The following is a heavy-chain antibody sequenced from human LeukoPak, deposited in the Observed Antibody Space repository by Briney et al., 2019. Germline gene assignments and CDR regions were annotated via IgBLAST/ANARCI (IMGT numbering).Heavy chain of an antibody. J-gene: IGHJ4*02. CDR1: GYTFTSYG. CDR2: ISAYNGNT. D-gene: IGHD3-22*01. V-gene: IGHV1-18*01. CDR3: ARGPIVVVIALFDY. Sequence: VASVKVSCKASGYTFTSYGISWVRQAPGQGLEWMGWISAYNGNTNYAQKLQGRVTMTTDTSTSTAYMELRGLRSDDTAVYYCARGPIVVVIALFDYWGQGTLVTVS.